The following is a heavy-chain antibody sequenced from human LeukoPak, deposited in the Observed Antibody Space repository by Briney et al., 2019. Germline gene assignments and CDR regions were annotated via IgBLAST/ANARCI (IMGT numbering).Heavy chain of an antibody. D-gene: IGHD2-15*01. CDR1: GGSISSYY. CDR2: IYYSGST. CDR3: ARVSGFCSGGSCYPGAFDI. J-gene: IGHJ3*02. V-gene: IGHV4-59*01. Sequence: SETLSLTCTVSGGSISSYYWSWIRQPPGKGLEWIGYIYYSGSTNYNPSLKSRVTISVDTSKNQFSLKLSSVTAADTAVYYCARVSGFCSGGSCYPGAFDIWGQGTMVTVSS.